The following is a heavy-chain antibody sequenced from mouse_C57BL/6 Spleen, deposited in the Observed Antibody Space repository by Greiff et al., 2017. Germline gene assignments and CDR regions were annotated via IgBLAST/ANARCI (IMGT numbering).Heavy chain of an antibody. CDR1: GYTFTRYG. CDR3: AQREVVATPEYFDY. J-gene: IGHJ2*01. V-gene: IGHV1-81*01. Sequence: VQLQQSGAELAKPGASVKLSCKASGYTFTRYGISWVKQRTGQGLEWIGEIYPRSGNTYYNEKFKGKATLTADKSSSTAYMELRSLTSEDSAVDFCAQREVVATPEYFDYWGQGTTLTVSS. D-gene: IGHD1-1*01. CDR2: IYPRSGNT.